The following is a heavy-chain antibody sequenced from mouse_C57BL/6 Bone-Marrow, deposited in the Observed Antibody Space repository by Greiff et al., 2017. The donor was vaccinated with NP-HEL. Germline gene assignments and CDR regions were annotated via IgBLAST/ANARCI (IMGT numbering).Heavy chain of an antibody. D-gene: IGHD2-4*01. J-gene: IGHJ4*01. CDR3: AREGGLRRRTYAMDY. CDR1: GFTFSDYY. V-gene: IGHV5-16*01. CDR2: INYDGSST. Sequence: EVMLVESEGGLVQPGSSMKLSCTASGFTFSDYYMAWVRQVQEKGLEWVANINYDGSSTYYLDSLKSRFIISRDNAKNILYLQMRSLKSEDTATYYCAREGGLRRRTYAMDYWGQGTSVTVSS.